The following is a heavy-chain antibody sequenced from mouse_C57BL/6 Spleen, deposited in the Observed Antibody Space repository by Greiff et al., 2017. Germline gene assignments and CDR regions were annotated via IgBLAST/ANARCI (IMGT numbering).Heavy chain of an antibody. D-gene: IGHD3-2*02. J-gene: IGHJ2*01. Sequence: QVQLQQPGAELVRPGSSVKLSCKASGYTFTSYWMDWVKQRPGQGLERIGNIYPSDSETHYNQKFKDKATLTVDKSSSTAYMQLSSLTSEDSAVYYCARPAQASFYYFDYWGQGTTLTVSS. CDR1: GYTFTSYW. CDR2: IYPSDSET. V-gene: IGHV1-61*01. CDR3: ARPAQASFYYFDY.